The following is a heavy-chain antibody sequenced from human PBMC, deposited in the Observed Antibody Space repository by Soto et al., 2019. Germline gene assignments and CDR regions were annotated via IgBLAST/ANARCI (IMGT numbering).Heavy chain of an antibody. J-gene: IGHJ4*02. V-gene: IGHV1-8*01. D-gene: IGHD2-2*01. CDR2: MNPNSGNT. CDR1: GYTFTSYD. CDR3: AREAGDCTSTSCSPFDY. Sequence: GASVKVSCKASGYTFTSYDINWVRQATGQGLEWMGWMNPNSGNTGYAQKFQGRVTMTRNTSISTAYMELSSLRSEDTAVYYCAREAGDCTSTSCSPFDYWGQGTLVTVSS.